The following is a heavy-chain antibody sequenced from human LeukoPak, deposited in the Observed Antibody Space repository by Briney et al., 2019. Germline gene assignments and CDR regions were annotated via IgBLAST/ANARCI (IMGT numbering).Heavy chain of an antibody. J-gene: IGHJ6*02. D-gene: IGHD3-3*01. CDR1: GYTFTGYY. Sequence: ASVKVSCKASGYTFTGYYMHWVRQAPGQGLEWMGWINPNSGGTNYAQKFQGWVTMTRDTSISTAYMELSSLRSEDTAVYYCAREGTYYDFWSGYRDYYYYGMDVWGQGTTVTVSS. CDR2: INPNSGGT. CDR3: AREGTYYDFWSGYRDYYYYGMDV. V-gene: IGHV1-2*04.